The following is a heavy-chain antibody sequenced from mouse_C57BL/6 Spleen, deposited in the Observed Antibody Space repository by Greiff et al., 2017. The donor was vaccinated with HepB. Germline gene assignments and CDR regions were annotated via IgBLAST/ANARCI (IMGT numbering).Heavy chain of an antibody. CDR1: GFSLTSYG. V-gene: IGHV2-5*01. D-gene: IGHD1-1*01. J-gene: IGHJ1*03. CDR2: IWRGGST. CDR3: ATNGSSYYWYFDV. Sequence: QVQLKESGPGLVQPSQSLSITCTVSGFSLTSYGVHWVRQSPGKGLEWLGVIWRGGSTDYNAAFMSRLSITKDNSKSQVFFKMNSLQADDTAIYYCATNGSSYYWYFDVWGTGTTVTVSS.